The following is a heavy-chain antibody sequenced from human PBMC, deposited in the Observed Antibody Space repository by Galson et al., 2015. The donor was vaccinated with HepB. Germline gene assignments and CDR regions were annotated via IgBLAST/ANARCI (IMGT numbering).Heavy chain of an antibody. D-gene: IGHD3-10*01. V-gene: IGHV4-59*08. CDR2: IYYSGST. J-gene: IGHJ4*02. CDR3: ARLTMVRGVIHFDY. CDR1: GGSISSYY. Sequence: ETLSLTCTVSGGSISSYYWSWIRQPPGKGLEWIGYIYYSGSTNYNPSLKSRVTISVDTSKNQFSLKLSSVTAADTAVYYCARLTMVRGVIHFDYWGQGTLVTVSS.